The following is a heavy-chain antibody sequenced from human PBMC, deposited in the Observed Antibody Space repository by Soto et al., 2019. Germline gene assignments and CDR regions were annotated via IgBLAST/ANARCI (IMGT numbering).Heavy chain of an antibody. V-gene: IGHV4-59*01. Sequence: SETLSLTCTVSGDSISTFYWGWMRQSPGKELEWIGYVYYTGSTNYNPSLKSRVTISVDRSKNQFSPKLTSANEADTAVYYCARGRTVRNYADDSSDYFYLFDYWGQGTQVTVSS. CDR2: VYYTGST. J-gene: IGHJ4*02. D-gene: IGHD3-22*01. CDR1: GDSISTFY. CDR3: ARGRTVRNYADDSSDYFYLFDY.